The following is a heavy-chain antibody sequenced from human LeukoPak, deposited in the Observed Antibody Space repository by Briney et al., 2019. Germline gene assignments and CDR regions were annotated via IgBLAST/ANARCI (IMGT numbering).Heavy chain of an antibody. J-gene: IGHJ4*02. D-gene: IGHD2-15*01. V-gene: IGHV3-21*06. CDR3: ARDRPTGASRLFVVQ. Sequence: GGSVRLSCAASGFTFGSYAMTWVRQAPGKGLEWVSSMSSGGSYIYYADSVRGRFTISRDNAKNSLYLLMNSLRVDDTAVYYCARDRPTGASRLFVVQWGQGTLVTVSS. CDR2: MSSGGSYI. CDR1: GFTFGSYA.